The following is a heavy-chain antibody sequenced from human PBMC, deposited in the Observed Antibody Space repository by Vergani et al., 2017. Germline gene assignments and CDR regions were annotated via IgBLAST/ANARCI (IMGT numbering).Heavy chain of an antibody. CDR1: GFTLSSYW. CDR3: ARISGGSAPYLHY. V-gene: IGHV3-7*01. Sequence: VQLVESGGGVVQPGGSLRVSCAASGFTLSSYWMSWVRQAPGKGLEWVANIKQDGSETFYVDSVKGRFTISRDNAKTTLYLQMNSLRDEDRGVYYCARISGGSAPYLHYWGQGTLVTVAS. J-gene: IGHJ1*01. D-gene: IGHD2-15*01. CDR2: IKQDGSET.